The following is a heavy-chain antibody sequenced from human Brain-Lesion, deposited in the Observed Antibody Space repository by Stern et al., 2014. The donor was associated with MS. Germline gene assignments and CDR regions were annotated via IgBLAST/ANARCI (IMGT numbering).Heavy chain of an antibody. CDR3: ARDQRGITIFGVVTDYYYLGMDV. Sequence: VQLVESGAEVKKPGASVKVSCKTSGYIFTGYYIHWVRQAPGQGLEWMAWINPNTGGTTYAQKFQGRVTMIRDTSISTAYVELSSLTSDDTAVYYCARDQRGITIFGVVTDYYYLGMDVWGQGTTVTVSS. J-gene: IGHJ6*02. CDR1: GYIFTGYY. V-gene: IGHV1-2*02. D-gene: IGHD3-3*01. CDR2: INPNTGGT.